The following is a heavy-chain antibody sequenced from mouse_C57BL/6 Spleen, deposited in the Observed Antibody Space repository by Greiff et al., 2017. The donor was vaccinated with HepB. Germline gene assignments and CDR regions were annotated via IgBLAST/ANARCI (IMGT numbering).Heavy chain of an antibody. V-gene: IGHV5-4*01. CDR3: ARDRHDGYYDY. J-gene: IGHJ2*01. D-gene: IGHD2-3*01. CDR1: GFTFSSYA. Sequence: EVQGVESGGGLVKPGGSLKLSCAASGFTFSSYAMSWVRQTPEKRLEWVATISDGGSYTYYPDNVKGRFTISRDNAKNNLYLQMSHLKSEDTAMYYCARDRHDGYYDYWGQGTTLTVSS. CDR2: ISDGGSYT.